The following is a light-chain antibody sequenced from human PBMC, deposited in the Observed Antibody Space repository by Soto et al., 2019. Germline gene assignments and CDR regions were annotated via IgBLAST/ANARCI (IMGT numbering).Light chain of an antibody. CDR1: QSISNY. CDR2: GIS. V-gene: IGKV1-39*01. CDR3: QQSYRIPRT. Sequence: DIQLTQSPSSLSASVEDRVTISCRASQSISNYLNWYQQKPGKAPELLIYGISTLQKGVPSRFSGSGSGTDFILTINSLQPEDFETYYCQQSYRIPRTFGQGTRLEIK. J-gene: IGKJ5*01.